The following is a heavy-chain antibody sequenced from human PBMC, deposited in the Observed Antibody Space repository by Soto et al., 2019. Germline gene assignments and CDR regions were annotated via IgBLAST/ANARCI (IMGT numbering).Heavy chain of an antibody. D-gene: IGHD3-22*01. CDR3: ARQIYDSDTGPNFQYYFDS. Sequence: GESLKISCKGSGYSFAGYWITWVRQKPGKGLEWMGRIDPSGSQTYYSPSFRGHVTISVTKSITTVFLQWSTLRASDTAMYYCARQIYDSDTGPNFQYYFDSWGQGTPVTVSS. CDR2: IDPSGSQT. V-gene: IGHV5-10-1*01. J-gene: IGHJ4*02. CDR1: GYSFAGYW.